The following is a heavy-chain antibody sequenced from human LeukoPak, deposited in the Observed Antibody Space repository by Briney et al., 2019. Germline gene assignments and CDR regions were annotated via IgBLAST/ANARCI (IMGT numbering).Heavy chain of an antibody. CDR3: ARDRYGDTRFDP. D-gene: IGHD4-17*01. J-gene: IGHJ5*02. V-gene: IGHV4-61*01. Sequence: ASETLSLTCTVSGYSISSGYYWGWIRQPPGKGLEWIGYIYYSGSTNYNPSLKSRVTISVDTSKNQFSLKLSSVTAADTAVYYCARDRYGDTRFDPWGQGTLVTVSS. CDR2: IYYSGST. CDR1: GYSISSGYY.